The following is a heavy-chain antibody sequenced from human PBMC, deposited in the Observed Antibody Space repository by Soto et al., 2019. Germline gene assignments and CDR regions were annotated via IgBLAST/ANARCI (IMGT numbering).Heavy chain of an antibody. J-gene: IGHJ6*02. CDR2: IYLTGST. CDR3: VRVEAAAGPRTGYYYYYGMDV. Sequence: SETLSLTCTVSGGSVSSESHYWRWIRQTPGKGLEGIGYIYLTGSTNYSHSLKGRVTLTVDTSRDQVSLRLRSGTRADTAVYYCVRVEAAAGPRTGYYYYYGMDVWGQGTAVTVSS. D-gene: IGHD6-13*01. CDR1: GGSVSSESHY. V-gene: IGHV4-61*01.